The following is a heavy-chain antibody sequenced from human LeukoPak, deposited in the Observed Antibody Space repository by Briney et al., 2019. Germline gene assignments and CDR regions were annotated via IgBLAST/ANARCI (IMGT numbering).Heavy chain of an antibody. Sequence: ASVKVSCKASGYNFSSYYIHWVRQAPGQQAPGQGLEWMGIIIPSSGSTVYAQKFQGRVTVTRDTSTSTVYMELSSLRSDDTAVYYCARTGYCSSTNCYHHNATLTGAFDVWGQGTMVTVSS. CDR2: IIPSSGST. CDR3: ARTGYCSSTNCYHHNATLTGAFDV. CDR1: GYNFSSYY. J-gene: IGHJ3*01. D-gene: IGHD2-2*01. V-gene: IGHV1-46*01.